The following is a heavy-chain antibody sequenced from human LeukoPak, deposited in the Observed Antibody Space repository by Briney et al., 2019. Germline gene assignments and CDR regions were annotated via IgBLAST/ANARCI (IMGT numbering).Heavy chain of an antibody. D-gene: IGHD1-26*01. CDR1: GFTFSSYA. Sequence: GRSLRLSCAASGFTFSSYAMHWVRQAPGKGLEWVAVISYDGSNKYYADSVKGRFTISRDNSKNTLYLQMNSLRAEDTAVYYCAKDLPPNSGSYLFDYWGQGTLVTVSS. CDR3: AKDLPPNSGSYLFDY. V-gene: IGHV3-30*01. CDR2: ISYDGSNK. J-gene: IGHJ4*02.